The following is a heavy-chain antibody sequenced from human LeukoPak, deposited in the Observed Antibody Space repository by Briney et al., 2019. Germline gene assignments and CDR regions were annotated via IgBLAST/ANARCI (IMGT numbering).Heavy chain of an antibody. D-gene: IGHD1-26*01. CDR3: AKDRATSSGSYYGYFGY. J-gene: IGHJ4*02. CDR1: GFTFSNFA. V-gene: IGHV3-23*01. Sequence: GGSLRLSCAASGFTFSNFAMSWVRQAPGKGPEWLSAISTSGDTTYYADSVKGRFTISRDNSKNTLYLQMNSLRAEDTALYYCAKDRATSSGSYYGYFGYWGQGTLVTVSS. CDR2: ISTSGDTT.